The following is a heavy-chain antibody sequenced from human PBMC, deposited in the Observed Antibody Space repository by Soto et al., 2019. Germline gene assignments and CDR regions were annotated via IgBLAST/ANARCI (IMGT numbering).Heavy chain of an antibody. CDR3: SIGSWSAETFDV. CDR2: IIPMLPVT. J-gene: IGHJ3*01. Sequence: QVHLIQSGAEVKKPGSSVKVSCKAAGGTFNTYTLFWVRQAPGHGLEWMGRIIPMLPVTNSAQKFQGRLTLTAHKSTGTAFMELTSLTSDDTAVYYCSIGSWSAETFDVWGQGTMVTVFS. D-gene: IGHD2-2*01. CDR1: GGTFNTYT. V-gene: IGHV1-69*02.